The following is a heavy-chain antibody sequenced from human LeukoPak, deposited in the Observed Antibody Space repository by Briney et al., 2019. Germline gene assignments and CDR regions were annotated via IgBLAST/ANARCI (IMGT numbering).Heavy chain of an antibody. Sequence: GGPLRLSCAASGFTFSSYAMSWVRQAPGKGLEWVSGISGSGGSTYYADSVKGRFTISRDNSKNTLYLQMNSLRAEDTAVYYCAKDVYYYESSGYYHFDYWGQGTLVTVSS. D-gene: IGHD3-22*01. CDR3: AKDVYYYESSGYYHFDY. J-gene: IGHJ4*02. CDR1: GFTFSSYA. CDR2: ISGSGGST. V-gene: IGHV3-23*01.